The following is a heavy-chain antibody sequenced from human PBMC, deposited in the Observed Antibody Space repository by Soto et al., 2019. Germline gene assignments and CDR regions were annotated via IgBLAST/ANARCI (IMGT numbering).Heavy chain of an antibody. CDR1: GFTFSNAW. CDR2: IKSKTDGGTT. V-gene: IGHV3-15*01. CDR3: TTRNGSGSYYLPFDY. Sequence: EVQLVESGGGLVKPGGSLRLSCAASGFTFSNAWMSWVRQAPGKGLEWVGRIKSKTDGGTTDYAAPVKGRFTISREGSKNKLYRKMNSLKTEDTAVYYCTTRNGSGSYYLPFDYWGQGTLVTVSS. D-gene: IGHD3-10*01. J-gene: IGHJ4*02.